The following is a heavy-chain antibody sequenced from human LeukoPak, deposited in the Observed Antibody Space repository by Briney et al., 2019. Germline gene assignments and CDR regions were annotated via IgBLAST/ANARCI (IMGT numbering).Heavy chain of an antibody. CDR1: GFTFSSYA. CDR3: AKDRSLGYSYGWGAFDI. Sequence: GGSLRLSCAASGFTFSSYAMSWVRQAPGKGLEWVSAISGSGGSTYYADSVKGRFTISRDNSKNTLYLQMNSLRAEDTAVYYCAKDRSLGYSYGWGAFDIWGQGTMVTVSS. J-gene: IGHJ3*02. V-gene: IGHV3-23*01. CDR2: ISGSGGST. D-gene: IGHD5-18*01.